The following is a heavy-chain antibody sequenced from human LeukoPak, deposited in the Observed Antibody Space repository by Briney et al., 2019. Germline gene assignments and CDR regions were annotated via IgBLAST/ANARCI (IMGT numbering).Heavy chain of an antibody. J-gene: IGHJ4*02. CDR2: IKQDGSEK. Sequence: GSLSLSCAASGFTFSSSSMSWVRQAPGKGLEWVANIKQDGSEKYYVDSVKGRFTISRDNSKNTLYLQMNSLRAEDTAVYYCAKDRAEWEPTDYWGQGTLVTVSS. D-gene: IGHD1-26*01. CDR3: AKDRAEWEPTDY. CDR1: GFTFSSSS. V-gene: IGHV3-7*03.